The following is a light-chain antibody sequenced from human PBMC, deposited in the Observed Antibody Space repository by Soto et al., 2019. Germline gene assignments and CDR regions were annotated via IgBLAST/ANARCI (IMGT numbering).Light chain of an antibody. Sequence: DIVMTQSPATLSVSPGERAKLSCRASRSVSRNLAWHKQKPGQAPRILMYDASTRDTGVPARFSGSGSGTEFTLKISSLQSEDFAVYYCQQYHNWPISFGQGTRLEIK. CDR2: DAS. J-gene: IGKJ5*01. CDR1: RSVSRN. V-gene: IGKV3-15*01. CDR3: QQYHNWPIS.